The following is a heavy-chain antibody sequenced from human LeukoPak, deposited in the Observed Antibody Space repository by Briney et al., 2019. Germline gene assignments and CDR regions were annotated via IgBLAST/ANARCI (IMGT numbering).Heavy chain of an antibody. J-gene: IGHJ4*02. CDR3: ARGRVAGLTEGYCFDY. CDR1: GFTFSSYG. D-gene: IGHD6-19*01. Sequence: GGSLRLSCAASGFTFSSYGMHWVRQAPGKGLEWVAVIWYDGSNKYYADSVKGRFTISRDNSKNTLYLQMNSLRAEDTAVYYCARGRVAGLTEGYCFDYWGQGTLVTVSS. CDR2: IWYDGSNK. V-gene: IGHV3-33*01.